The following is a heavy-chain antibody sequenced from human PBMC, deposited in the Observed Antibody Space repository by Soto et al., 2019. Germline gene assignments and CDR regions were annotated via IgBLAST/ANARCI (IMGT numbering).Heavy chain of an antibody. CDR1: GYSFTSYW. CDR2: IYPGDSDT. CDR3: ARGDVVVPAAMGYYGLDV. D-gene: IGHD2-2*01. Sequence: GESLKISPKGSGYSFTSYWIGWVSQMPVKGLVGMGIIYPGDSDTRYSPSFQGQVTISADKSSSTAYLEWSSLKASDTAMYYCARGDVVVPAAMGYYGLDVWGQGTTVNVSS. V-gene: IGHV5-51*01. J-gene: IGHJ6*02.